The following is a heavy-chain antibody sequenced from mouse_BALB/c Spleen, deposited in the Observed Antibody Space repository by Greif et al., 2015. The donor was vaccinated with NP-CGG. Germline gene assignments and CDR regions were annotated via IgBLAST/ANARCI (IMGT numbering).Heavy chain of an antibody. Sequence: VQLQQSGPELVKPGASVKMSCKASGYTFTSYVMHWVKQKPGQGLEWIGYINPYNDGTKYNEKFKGKATLTSDKSSSTAYMELSSLTSEDSAVYYCARQGATVVATGDYWGQGTTLTVSS. CDR2: INPYNDGT. J-gene: IGHJ2*01. CDR1: GYTFTSYV. CDR3: ARQGATVVATGDY. D-gene: IGHD1-1*01. V-gene: IGHV1-14*01.